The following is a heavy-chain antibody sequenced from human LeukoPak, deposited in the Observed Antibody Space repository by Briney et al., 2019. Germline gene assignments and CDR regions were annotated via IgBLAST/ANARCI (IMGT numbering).Heavy chain of an antibody. V-gene: IGHV1-2*02. CDR3: ARGRCSGGSCYPVHYFDY. J-gene: IGHJ4*02. CDR1: GYTFTGYY. CDR2: INPNSGGT. Sequence: ASVKVSCKASGYTFTGYYIHWVRQAPGQGLEWMGWINPNSGGTNYAQKFQGGVTMTRDTSISTAYMELSRLRSDDTAVYYCARGRCSGGSCYPVHYFDYWGQGTLVTVSS. D-gene: IGHD2-15*01.